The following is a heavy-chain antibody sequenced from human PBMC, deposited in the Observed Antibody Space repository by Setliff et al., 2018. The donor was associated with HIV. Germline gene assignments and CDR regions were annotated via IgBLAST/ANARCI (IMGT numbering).Heavy chain of an antibody. V-gene: IGHV1-18*01. CDR2: ISGYSGHT. CDR3: AREPGIAAAGYGMDV. D-gene: IGHD6-13*01. Sequence: ASMKVSCKASGYTFSDYDVAWVRQAPGQGLEWMGWISGYSGHTSYAQKIQGRVTMTTDTSTSTAYMELSSLRSEDTAVYYCAREPGIAAAGYGMDVWGQGTTVTVSS. J-gene: IGHJ6*02. CDR1: GYTFSDYD.